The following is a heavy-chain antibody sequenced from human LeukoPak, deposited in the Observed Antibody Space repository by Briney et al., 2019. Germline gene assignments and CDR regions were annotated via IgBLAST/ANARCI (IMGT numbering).Heavy chain of an antibody. Sequence: GGSLRLSCAASGFTVSSDYMSWVRQAPGKGLEWLSVIYSGGGTYYADSVKGRFTISRDNSKNMLYLQMNSLRAEDTAVFYCASQRSGWYEGSSGSYYFDYWGQGTLVTVSS. CDR3: ASQRSGWYEGSSGSYYFDY. J-gene: IGHJ4*02. V-gene: IGHV3-66*04. CDR2: IYSGGGT. CDR1: GFTVSSDY. D-gene: IGHD6-19*01.